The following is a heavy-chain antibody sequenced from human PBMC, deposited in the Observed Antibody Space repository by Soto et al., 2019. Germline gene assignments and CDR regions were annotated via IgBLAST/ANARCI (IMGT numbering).Heavy chain of an antibody. CDR3: ERGEYGTGGYPFPYFDY. V-gene: IGHV1-2*02. CDR2: INPDSGAT. CDR1: GYSLTGYY. J-gene: IGHJ4*02. D-gene: IGHD2-8*02. Sequence: HEHLVQSGAEVKRPGASLKVSCKASGYSLTGYYIHWVRQAPGQGLEWMGWINPDSGATNYAQNFQGIVTLTSYASFSTASMDLTRLTSDDTAVEYCERGEYGTGGYPFPYFDYWGQGTLVIVSS.